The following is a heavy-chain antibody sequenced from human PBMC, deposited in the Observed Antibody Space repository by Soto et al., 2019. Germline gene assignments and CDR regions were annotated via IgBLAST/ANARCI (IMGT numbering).Heavy chain of an antibody. CDR3: VRRVSGNYDY. Sequence: EVQLAESGGGMVQPGGSLRLSCVASGFTFSSYDMHWVRQAPGKGLEYVSSISSNGGTTYYGNSVKGRFTISRDNSKNTLYHQMGSLRAEDKAVYYCVRRVSGNYDYWGQGTLVIVSS. D-gene: IGHD1-7*01. CDR2: ISSNGGTT. J-gene: IGHJ4*02. CDR1: GFTFSSYD. V-gene: IGHV3-64*01.